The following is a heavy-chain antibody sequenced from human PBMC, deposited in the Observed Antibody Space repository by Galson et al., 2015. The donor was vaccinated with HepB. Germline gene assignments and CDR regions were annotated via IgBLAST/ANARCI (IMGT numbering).Heavy chain of an antibody. CDR1: GFTVSTYI. V-gene: IGHV3-21*01. Sequence: LRLSCAASGFTVSTYIMNWVRQAPGKGLEWVSSISSSSTYIYYADSVKGRFTISRDNAKNSLYLQMNSLRAEDTAVYYCARDVYSSGWYVDYYYGMDVWGQGTTVTVSS. CDR2: ISSSSTYI. D-gene: IGHD6-19*01. CDR3: ARDVYSSGWYVDYYYGMDV. J-gene: IGHJ6*02.